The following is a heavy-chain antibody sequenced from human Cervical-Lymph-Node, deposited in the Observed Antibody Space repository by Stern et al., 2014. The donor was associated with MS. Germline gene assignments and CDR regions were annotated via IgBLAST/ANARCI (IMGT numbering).Heavy chain of an antibody. CDR1: GYSFTSYW. CDR3: ARTRYSSSWYTFDP. CDR2: GDPGDSDT. V-gene: IGHV5-51*03. D-gene: IGHD6-13*01. J-gene: IGHJ5*02. Sequence: EVQLVESGAEVKKPGESLKISCTGSGYSFTSYWIAWGRHMPGKGLEWMGIGDPGDSDTRYRPSFQGQVSISADKSTSTAYLQWSSLKASDTAMYYCARTRYSSSWYTFDPWGQGTLVTVSS.